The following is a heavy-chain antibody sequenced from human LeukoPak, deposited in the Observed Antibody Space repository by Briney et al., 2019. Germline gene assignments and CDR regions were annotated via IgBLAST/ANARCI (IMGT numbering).Heavy chain of an antibody. CDR1: GGSISSSSYY. J-gene: IGHJ4*02. CDR3: ARRYAFDGSGTFDY. Sequence: SETLSLTCTVSGGSISSSSYYWGWIRQPSGKGLEWIGSIYYSGSTYYNPSLKSRVTISVDTSKNQFSLKLSSVTAADTAVYYCARRYAFDGSGTFDYWGQGTLVTVSS. V-gene: IGHV4-39*01. D-gene: IGHD3-10*01. CDR2: IYYSGST.